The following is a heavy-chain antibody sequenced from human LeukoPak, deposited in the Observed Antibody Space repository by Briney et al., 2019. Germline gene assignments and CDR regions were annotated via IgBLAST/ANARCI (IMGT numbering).Heavy chain of an antibody. CDR3: ARFNGAFDI. D-gene: IGHD2-8*01. Sequence: SETLSLTCTVSGGSISSYYWSWIRQPPGKGLEWIGYIYYSGSTNYNPSLKSRVAISVDTSKNQFSLKLSSVTAADTAVYYCARFNGAFDIWGQGTMVTVSS. CDR1: GGSISSYY. V-gene: IGHV4-59*08. CDR2: IYYSGST. J-gene: IGHJ3*02.